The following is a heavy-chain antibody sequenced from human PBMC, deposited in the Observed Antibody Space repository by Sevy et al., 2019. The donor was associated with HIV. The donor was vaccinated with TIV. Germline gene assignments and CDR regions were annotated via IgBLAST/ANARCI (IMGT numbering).Heavy chain of an antibody. CDR3: ARERGGCSGGSCYSLGRFDP. D-gene: IGHD2-15*01. CDR2: IKQDGSEK. V-gene: IGHV3-7*03. CDR1: GFTFSSYW. J-gene: IGHJ5*02. Sequence: LSLTCAASGFTFSSYWMSWVRQAPGKGLEWVANIKQDGSEKYYVDSVKGRFTISRDNAKNSLYLQMNSLRAEDTAVYYCARERGGCSGGSCYSLGRFDPWGQGTLVTVSS.